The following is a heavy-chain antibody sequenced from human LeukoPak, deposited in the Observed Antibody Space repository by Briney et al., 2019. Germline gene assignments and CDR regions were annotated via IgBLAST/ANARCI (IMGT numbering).Heavy chain of an antibody. Sequence: PGGSLRLSCAASGFTLSSYAMNWVRQAPGKGLEWVSSISRSSSDINYADSVKGRFTISRDNAKNSLYLQMNSLRAEDTALYYCARAFNSGSSDYWGQGTLVTVSS. D-gene: IGHD1-26*01. CDR2: ISRSSSDI. CDR3: ARAFNSGSSDY. V-gene: IGHV3-21*01. CDR1: GFTLSSYA. J-gene: IGHJ4*02.